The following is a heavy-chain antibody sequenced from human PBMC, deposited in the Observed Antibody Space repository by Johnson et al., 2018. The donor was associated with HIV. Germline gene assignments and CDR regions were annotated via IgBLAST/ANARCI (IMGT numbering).Heavy chain of an antibody. CDR1: GFTVSITY. CDR2: IYSGGST. Sequence: VQLVESGGGLVQPGGSLRLSCEASGFTVSITYMSWVRQAPGKGLEWVSVIYSGGSTYYTDPVKGRITISRDHSKSTLFLLMNSLRAEDTAVYYCARSLCGGDCFSDAFDIWGQGTMVTVSS. CDR3: ARSLCGGDCFSDAFDI. J-gene: IGHJ3*02. D-gene: IGHD2-21*02. V-gene: IGHV3-66*02.